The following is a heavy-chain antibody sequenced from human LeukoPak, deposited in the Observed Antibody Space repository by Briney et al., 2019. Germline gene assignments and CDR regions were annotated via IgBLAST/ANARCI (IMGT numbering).Heavy chain of an antibody. J-gene: IGHJ4*02. V-gene: IGHV3-15*01. CDR3: TTDDDGGLGR. Sequence: GGSLRLSCAASGLSFSTAWMGWVRQAPGKGLEWVGRIQSKSDDGTAVYTAPVKGRFTISRDGSKATLYLQMNSLKTEDTAVYYCTTDDDGGLGRWGQGTLVTVSS. D-gene: IGHD3-16*01. CDR2: IQSKSDDGTA. CDR1: GLSFSTAW.